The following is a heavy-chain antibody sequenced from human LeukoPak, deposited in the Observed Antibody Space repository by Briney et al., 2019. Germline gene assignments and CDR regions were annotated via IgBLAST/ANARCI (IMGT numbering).Heavy chain of an antibody. CDR1: GGSISSGSYY. Sequence: PSETLSLTCTVSGGSISSGSYYWSWIRQPAGKGLEWIGRIYTSGSTNYNPSLKSRVTISVDTSKNQFSLKLSSVTAADTAVYYYARLAGAHAGWFDPWGQGTLVTVSS. CDR2: IYTSGST. J-gene: IGHJ5*02. CDR3: ARLAGAHAGWFDP. V-gene: IGHV4-61*02. D-gene: IGHD1-26*01.